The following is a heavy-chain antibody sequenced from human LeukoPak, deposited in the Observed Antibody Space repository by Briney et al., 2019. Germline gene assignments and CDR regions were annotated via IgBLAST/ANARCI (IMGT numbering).Heavy chain of an antibody. CDR1: GYTFTSYY. CDR2: INPSGGST. Sequence: ASVKVSCKASGYTFTSYYMHWVRQAPGQGLEWIGIINPSGGSTSYAQKFQGRVTMTRDTSTSTVYMELSSLRSEDTAVYYCASDQLVTPYEYYFDYWGQGTLVTVSS. J-gene: IGHJ4*02. D-gene: IGHD4-23*01. V-gene: IGHV1-46*01. CDR3: ASDQLVTPYEYYFDY.